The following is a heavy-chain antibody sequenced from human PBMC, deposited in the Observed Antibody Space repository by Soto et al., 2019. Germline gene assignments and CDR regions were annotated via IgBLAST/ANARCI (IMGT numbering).Heavy chain of an antibody. J-gene: IGHJ5*02. CDR1: GGSISSGGYF. V-gene: IGHV4-31*03. D-gene: IGHD2-2*01. CDR2: MSYSGPN. Sequence: LSLTCTVSGGSISSGGYFWSWIRQRPGKGLEWIGYMSYSGPNHYNPSLKSRATISVDTPENQFSLKLSSVTAADTAVYYCARDYLDCSSTSCYNWFDPWGQGTLVTVSS. CDR3: ARDYLDCSSTSCYNWFDP.